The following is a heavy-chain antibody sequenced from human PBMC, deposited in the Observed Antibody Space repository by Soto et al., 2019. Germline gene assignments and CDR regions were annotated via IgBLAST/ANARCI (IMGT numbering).Heavy chain of an antibody. D-gene: IGHD6-13*01. Sequence: VQLVESGGGLVKPGGSLRLSCAASGFTFTRYSMNWVRQAPGKGLEWVAVISYDGINEDYGDSVKGRFTISRDNSKNMLYLQINSLRPEDTAVYYCARPESSKQGAYDIWGHGTLVSVSS. V-gene: IGHV3-30*03. CDR3: ARPESSKQGAYDI. CDR2: ISYDGINE. CDR1: GFTFTRYS. J-gene: IGHJ3*02.